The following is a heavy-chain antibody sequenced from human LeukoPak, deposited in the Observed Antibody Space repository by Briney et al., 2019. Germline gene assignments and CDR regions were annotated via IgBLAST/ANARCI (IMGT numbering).Heavy chain of an antibody. CDR1: GFTFSSYA. V-gene: IGHV3-23*01. J-gene: IGHJ4*02. CDR3: AKDDHYGDLYYFDY. CDR2: ISGSGGST. D-gene: IGHD4-17*01. Sequence: PGGPLRLSCAASGFTFSSYAMSWVRQAPGKGLEWVSAISGSGGSTYYADSVKGRFTISRDNSKNTLYLQMNSLRAEDTAVYYCAKDDHYGDLYYFDYWGQGTLVTVSS.